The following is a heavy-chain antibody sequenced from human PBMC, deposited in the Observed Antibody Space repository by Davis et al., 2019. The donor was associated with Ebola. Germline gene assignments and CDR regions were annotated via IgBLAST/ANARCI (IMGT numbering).Heavy chain of an antibody. CDR2: SYPGDSDT. D-gene: IGHD2-15*01. V-gene: IGHV5-51*01. Sequence: GESLKISCKGSGYSFTSYWIGRVRQMPEKGLEWMGSSYPGDSDTRYSPSFQGQVTISADKPNRTDYLQWSSLKASDTAMYYCARHLDDCSGGSCYSVYYYGMDVWGKGTTVTVSS. CDR3: ARHLDDCSGGSCYSVYYYGMDV. J-gene: IGHJ6*04. CDR1: GYSFTSYW.